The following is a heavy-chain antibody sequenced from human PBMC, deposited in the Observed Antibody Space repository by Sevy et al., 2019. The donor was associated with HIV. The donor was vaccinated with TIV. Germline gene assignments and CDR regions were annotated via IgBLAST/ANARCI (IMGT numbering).Heavy chain of an antibody. CDR2: ISSSSSTI. D-gene: IGHD3-22*01. Sequence: GGSLRLSCAASGFTFSSYSMNWVRQAPGKGLEWVSYISSSSSTIYYEDSVKGGFTISRDKAKNSLYLQMNSLRAEDTAVNYCAREGDSSGYYYVYYYYGMDVWGQGTTVTVSS. CDR3: AREGDSSGYYYVYYYYGMDV. V-gene: IGHV3-48*01. CDR1: GFTFSSYS. J-gene: IGHJ6*02.